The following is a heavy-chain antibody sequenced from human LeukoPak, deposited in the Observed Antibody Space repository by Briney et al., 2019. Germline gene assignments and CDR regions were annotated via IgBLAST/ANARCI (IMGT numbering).Heavy chain of an antibody. CDR2: ISYDGSNK. J-gene: IGHJ4*02. V-gene: IGHV3-30*04. D-gene: IGHD5-18*01. Sequence: GRSLRLSCAASGFTFSSYAMHWVRQAPGKGLEWVAVISYDGSNKYYADSVKGRFTISRDNSKNTLYLQMNSLRAEDTAVYYCARDPDTAMVTYLDYWGQGTLVTVSS. CDR3: ARDPDTAMVTYLDY. CDR1: GFTFSSYA.